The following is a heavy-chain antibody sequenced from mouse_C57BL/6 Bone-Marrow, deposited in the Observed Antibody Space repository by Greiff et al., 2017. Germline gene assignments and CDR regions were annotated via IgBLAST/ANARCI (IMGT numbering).Heavy chain of an antibody. Sequence: EVQLQQSGAELVRPGASVKLSCTASGFNIKDDYIHWVKQRPEQGLEWSGWIDPEIGDTEYASKFQGKTTITTDTSSNTAYLHLSSLTSEDTAVYYCSSFDGNYFDFWGQGTPLTVAS. J-gene: IGHJ2*01. D-gene: IGHD2-3*01. CDR1: GFNIKDDY. CDR2: IDPEIGDT. CDR3: SSFDGNYFDF. V-gene: IGHV14-4*01.